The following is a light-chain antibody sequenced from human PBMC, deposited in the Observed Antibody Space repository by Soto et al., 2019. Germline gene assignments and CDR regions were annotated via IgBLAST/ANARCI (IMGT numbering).Light chain of an antibody. J-gene: IGLJ1*01. CDR1: SSDVGTHNY. Sequence: QSVPTQPASVSGSPGQSITISCTGTSSDVGTHNYVSWYQQHPGKAPKVMIYEVTYRPSGVSNRFSGSKSGNTASLTISGLQAEDEAEYYCSSYTGSSTLYVFGTGTKVTVL. V-gene: IGLV2-14*01. CDR2: EVT. CDR3: SSYTGSSTLYV.